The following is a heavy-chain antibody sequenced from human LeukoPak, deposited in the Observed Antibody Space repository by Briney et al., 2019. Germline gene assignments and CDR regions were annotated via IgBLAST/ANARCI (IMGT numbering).Heavy chain of an antibody. Sequence: GSSVTVSCKASGGTFSSYAISWVRQAPGQGLEWMGWISAYNGNTNYAQKLQGRVTMTTDTSTSTAYMELRSLRSDDTAVYYCARNVAWGYYFDYWGQGTLVTVSS. CDR3: ARNVAWGYYFDY. CDR1: GGTFSSYA. D-gene: IGHD3-16*01. V-gene: IGHV1-18*01. CDR2: ISAYNGNT. J-gene: IGHJ4*02.